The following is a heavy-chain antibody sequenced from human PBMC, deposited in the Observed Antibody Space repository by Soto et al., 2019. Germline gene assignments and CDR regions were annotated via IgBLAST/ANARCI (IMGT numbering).Heavy chain of an antibody. D-gene: IGHD2-21*01. Sequence: PGGSLRLSCAASGFTFSSYGMSWVRQAPGKGLEWVANIKQDGSDKYYVDSVKGRFTISRDNAKNSLYLQMNSLRAEDTAVYYCAREGLLQSYDAFDIWGQGTMVNVSS. CDR1: GFTFSSYG. J-gene: IGHJ3*02. V-gene: IGHV3-7*05. CDR2: IKQDGSDK. CDR3: AREGLLQSYDAFDI.